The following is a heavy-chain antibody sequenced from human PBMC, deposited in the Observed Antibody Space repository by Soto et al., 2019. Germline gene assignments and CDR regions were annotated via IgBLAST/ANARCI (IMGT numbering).Heavy chain of an antibody. CDR2: TSYDGNIQ. Sequence: YLGLLSAAVQGTCGNHSRHWILKARGEGRECVALTSYDGNIQYYADSVKGRFTISRDNSKNTLYLQMDSLRPEDTAVYYCAPPRGVAPHSGSPLDSWGHGTLVTVSP. CDR1: QGTCGNHS. CDR3: APPRGVAPHSGSPLDS. J-gene: IGHJ5*01. V-gene: IGHV3-30-3*01. D-gene: IGHD2-15*01.